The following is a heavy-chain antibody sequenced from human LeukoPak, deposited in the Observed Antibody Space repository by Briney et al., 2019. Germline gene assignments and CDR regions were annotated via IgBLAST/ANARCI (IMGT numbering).Heavy chain of an antibody. CDR1: GFSFSSYA. CDR3: AKVATWTKFDY. J-gene: IGHJ4*02. V-gene: IGHV3-23*01. Sequence: GRSLRLSCAASGFSFSSYAMTWVRQSPGKGLEWVSSIGGSDGSTYYADSVKGRFTISRDNSKNTLYLQMNSLRVEDTAVYYCAKVATWTKFDYWGQGTLVTVSS. CDR2: IGGSDGST. D-gene: IGHD3/OR15-3a*01.